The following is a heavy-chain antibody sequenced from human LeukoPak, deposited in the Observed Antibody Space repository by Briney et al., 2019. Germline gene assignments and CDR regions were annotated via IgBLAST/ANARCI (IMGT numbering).Heavy chain of an antibody. CDR3: ASQTAHESPAANPDY. CDR2: IYYSGST. D-gene: IGHD2-2*01. V-gene: IGHV4-39*01. J-gene: IGHJ4*02. CDR1: GGSISSSSYY. Sequence: PSETLSLTCTVSGGSISSSSYYWGWIRQPPGKGLEWIGSIYYSGSTYYNPSLKSRVTISVDTSKNQYSLKLSSVTAADTAVYYCASQTAHESPAANPDYWGQGTLVTVS.